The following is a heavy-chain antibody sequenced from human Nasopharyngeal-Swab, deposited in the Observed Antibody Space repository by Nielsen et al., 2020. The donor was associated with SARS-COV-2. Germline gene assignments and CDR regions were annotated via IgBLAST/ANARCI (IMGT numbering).Heavy chain of an antibody. CDR3: ALEGYSSSWYGYFQH. D-gene: IGHD6-13*01. J-gene: IGHJ1*01. V-gene: IGHV4-59*13. CDR1: GGSISSYY. CDR2: VYYSGSP. Sequence: SETLSLTCTISGGSISSYYWSWIRQPPGKGLEWIGYVYYSGSPSYNPSLKSRVTISVDTSKNQFSLKLTSVTAADTAVYYCALEGYSSSWYGYFQHWGQGTLVTVSS.